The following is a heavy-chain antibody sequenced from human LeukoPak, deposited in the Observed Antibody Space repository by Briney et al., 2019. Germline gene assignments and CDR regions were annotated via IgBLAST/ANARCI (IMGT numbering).Heavy chain of an antibody. CDR3: GRHDILGSSAWIDAFDV. D-gene: IGHD3-9*01. CDR1: GYAISSGYY. Sequence: PSETLSLTGAVSGYAISSGYYWGWIRQPPGNGLEWIGSVYRTGNTYYHTSLKSRVTISVDTSKTQFSMKLSSVTAAGTAVYYCGRHDILGSSAWIDAFDVWGQGTMVTVSS. CDR2: VYRTGNT. J-gene: IGHJ3*01. V-gene: IGHV4-38-2*01.